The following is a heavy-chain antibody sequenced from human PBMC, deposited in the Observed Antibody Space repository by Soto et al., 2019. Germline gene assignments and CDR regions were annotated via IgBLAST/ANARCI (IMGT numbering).Heavy chain of an antibody. J-gene: IGHJ4*02. CDR3: AGGIAARPLGY. CDR2: INHSGSA. D-gene: IGHD6-6*01. V-gene: IGHV4-34*01. Sequence: PSETLSLTCDGYCGSFSGYIWTWIRQTPGKGLQWIGQINHSGSANYNPSLKSRVTISVDRSKNQFSLKLSSVTAADTAVYYCAGGIAARPLGYWGQGTLVTVSS. CDR1: CGSFSGYI.